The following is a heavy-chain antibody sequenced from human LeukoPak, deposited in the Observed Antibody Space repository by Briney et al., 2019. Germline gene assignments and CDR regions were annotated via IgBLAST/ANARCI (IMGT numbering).Heavy chain of an antibody. CDR2: IYYSGST. CDR3: ARLSNYGILTGNSWFDS. CDR1: GDSITSYY. Sequence: SETLSLTCTVSGDSITSYYWTWIRQPPGKALEWIGCIYYSGSTNYSPSLKSRVTISLDKSKTQFFLKLSSVAAADTAVDYCARLSNYGILTGNSWFDSWGQGTLVTVSS. D-gene: IGHD3-9*01. V-gene: IGHV4-59*08. J-gene: IGHJ5*01.